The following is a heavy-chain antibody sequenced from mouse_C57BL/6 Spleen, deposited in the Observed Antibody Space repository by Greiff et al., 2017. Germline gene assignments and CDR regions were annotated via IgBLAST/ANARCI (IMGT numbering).Heavy chain of an antibody. CDR3: ARRGHYYGSSYFDY. Sequence: QVQLQQPGAELVKPGASVKMSCKASGYTFTSYWITWVKQRPGQGLEWNGDIYPGSGSTNYNEKFKSKATLTVDTSSSTAYMQLSSLTSEDSAVYYCARRGHYYGSSYFDYWGQGTTLTVSS. CDR1: GYTFTSYW. V-gene: IGHV1-55*01. J-gene: IGHJ2*01. D-gene: IGHD1-1*01. CDR2: IYPGSGST.